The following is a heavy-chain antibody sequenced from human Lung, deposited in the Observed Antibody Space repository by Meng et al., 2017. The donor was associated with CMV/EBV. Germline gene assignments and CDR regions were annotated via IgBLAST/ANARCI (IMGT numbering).Heavy chain of an antibody. J-gene: IGHJ4*02. V-gene: IGHV1-2*02. CDR3: ARGIPDY. CDR1: GYTFSGFF. CDR2: INTHTGHT. Sequence: ASXKVSCKASGYTFSGFFMHWLRQAPGRGLEWMGWINTHTGHTEYAQRFQGRLTMTRDTSISTAYMELSRLTSDDTATFYCARGIPDYWCQGTLVTVSS. D-gene: IGHD2-2*02.